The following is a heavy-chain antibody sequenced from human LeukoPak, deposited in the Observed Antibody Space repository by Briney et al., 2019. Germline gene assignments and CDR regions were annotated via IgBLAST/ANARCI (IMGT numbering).Heavy chain of an antibody. J-gene: IGHJ4*02. CDR3: ARDLGYYDSSGYYDY. CDR2: IIPIFGTA. CDR1: GYTFTSYA. D-gene: IGHD3-22*01. Sequence: SVKVSCKASGYTFTSYAISWVRQAPGQGLEWMGGIIPIFGTANYAQKFQGRVTITADESTSTAYMELSSLRSEDTAVYYCARDLGYYDSSGYYDYWGQGTLVTVSS. V-gene: IGHV1-69*13.